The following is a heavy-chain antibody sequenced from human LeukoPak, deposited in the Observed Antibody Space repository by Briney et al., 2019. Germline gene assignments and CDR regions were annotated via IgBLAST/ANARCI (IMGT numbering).Heavy chain of an antibody. CDR3: ARDSTMPRGYYYGMDV. Sequence: ASQTLSLTCTVSGGSISSGDYYWSWIRQPPGKGLEWIGYIYYIGSTYYNPSLKSRVTISVDTSRNQFSLKLSSVTAADTAVYYCARDSTMPRGYYYGMDVRGQGTTVTVSS. D-gene: IGHD2-2*01. CDR1: GGSISSGDYY. CDR2: IYYIGST. V-gene: IGHV4-30-4*01. J-gene: IGHJ6*02.